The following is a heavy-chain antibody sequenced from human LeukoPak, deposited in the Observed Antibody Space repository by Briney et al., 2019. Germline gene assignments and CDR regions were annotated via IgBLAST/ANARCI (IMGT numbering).Heavy chain of an antibody. CDR3: ARGPPDFWSGYNYFDY. Sequence: PSETLSLTCAVYGGSFSGYYWSWIRQPPGKGLEWIGEINHSGSTNYNPSLKSRVTISVDTSKNQFSLKLSSVTAADTAVYYCARGPPDFWSGYNYFDYWGQGTLVTVSS. V-gene: IGHV4-34*01. D-gene: IGHD3-3*01. CDR2: INHSGST. J-gene: IGHJ4*02. CDR1: GGSFSGYY.